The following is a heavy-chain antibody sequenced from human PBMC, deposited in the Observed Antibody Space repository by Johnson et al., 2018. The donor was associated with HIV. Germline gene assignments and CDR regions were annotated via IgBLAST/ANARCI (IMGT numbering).Heavy chain of an antibody. V-gene: IGHV3-30*04. CDR3: ARQLATGDDAFDI. CDR1: GFTFSSYA. D-gene: IGHD7-27*01. J-gene: IGHJ3*02. CDR2: ISYDGTNK. Sequence: QVQLVESGGGVVQPGRSLRLSCVGSGFTFSSYAMHWVRQAPGKGLEWVAVISYDGTNKYYADLVKGRFTISRDNSKNTLYLQMKSLRAEDTAVYYCARQLATGDDAFDIWGQGTMVTVSS.